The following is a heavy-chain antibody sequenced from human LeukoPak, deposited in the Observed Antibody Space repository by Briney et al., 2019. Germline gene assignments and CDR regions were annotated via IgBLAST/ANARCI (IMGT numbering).Heavy chain of an antibody. CDR1: GYTFTGYY. D-gene: IGHD5-18*01. Sequence: ASVKVSCKASGYTFTGYYMHWVRQAPGQGLEWMGRINPNSGGTNYAQKFQRRVTMTRDTSISTAYIELSRLTSDDTAVYYCARDSSYGYYYMGVWGKGTTVTVSS. V-gene: IGHV1-2*06. CDR3: ARDSSYGYYYMGV. CDR2: INPNSGGT. J-gene: IGHJ6*03.